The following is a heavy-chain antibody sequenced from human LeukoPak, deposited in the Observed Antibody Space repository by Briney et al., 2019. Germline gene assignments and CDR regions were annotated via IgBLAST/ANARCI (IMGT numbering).Heavy chain of an antibody. J-gene: IGHJ4*02. V-gene: IGHV1-18*01. Sequence: ASVKVSCKASGYTFTSYGISWVRQAPGQGLEWMGWISAYNGNTNYAQKLQGRVTITTHTSTSTAYMELRSLRSDDTAVYYCARDLGYCSSTSCYIWAYFDYWGQGTLVTVSS. D-gene: IGHD2-2*02. CDR3: ARDLGYCSSTSCYIWAYFDY. CDR2: ISAYNGNT. CDR1: GYTFTSYG.